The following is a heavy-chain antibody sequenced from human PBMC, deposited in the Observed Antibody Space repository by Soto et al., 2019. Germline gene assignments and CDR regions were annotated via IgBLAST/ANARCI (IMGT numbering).Heavy chain of an antibody. CDR2: IIPIFGTA. D-gene: IGHD5-12*01. Sequence: SVKVSCKASGGTFISYAIIWVRQAPGQGLEWMGGIIPIFGTANYAQKFQGRVTITADKSTSTAYMELSSLRSEDTAVYYCAIPDDIVDTIIPYYYYGMDVWGQGTTVTVSS. V-gene: IGHV1-69*06. CDR1: GGTFISYA. CDR3: AIPDDIVDTIIPYYYYGMDV. J-gene: IGHJ6*02.